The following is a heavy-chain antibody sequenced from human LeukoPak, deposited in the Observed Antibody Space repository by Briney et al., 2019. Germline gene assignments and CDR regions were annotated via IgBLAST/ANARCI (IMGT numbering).Heavy chain of an antibody. D-gene: IGHD5-24*01. CDR3: AYMAKWSTLDY. CDR1: GFIFRSHA. J-gene: IGHJ4*02. Sequence: GGSLRLSCAASGFIFRSHAMSWVRQAPGEGLEWVSVVSSGGDETYYADSVKGRFTVSRDNSKNTLYMQMNSLRVEDTAVYYCAYMAKWSTLDYWGRGTLVTVSS. V-gene: IGHV3-23*01. CDR2: VSSGGDET.